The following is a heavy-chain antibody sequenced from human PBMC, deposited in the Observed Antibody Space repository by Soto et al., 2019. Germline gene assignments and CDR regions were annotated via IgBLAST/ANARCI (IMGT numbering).Heavy chain of an antibody. Sequence: QVQLVQSGAEVKKPGSSVKVSCKASGGTFSSYAISWVRQAPGQGLEWMGGIIPIFGTANYAEKFQGRVRIPEDKSTSTAYTELRSLRSEDTAVYYCARDAYYYDSSGYYRWGDWFDPWGQGTLVTVSS. CDR1: GGTFSSYA. V-gene: IGHV1-69*06. D-gene: IGHD3-22*01. J-gene: IGHJ5*02. CDR3: ARDAYYYDSSGYYRWGDWFDP. CDR2: IIPIFGTA.